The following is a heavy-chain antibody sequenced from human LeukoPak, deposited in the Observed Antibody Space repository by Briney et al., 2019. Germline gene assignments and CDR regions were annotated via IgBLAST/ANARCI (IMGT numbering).Heavy chain of an antibody. D-gene: IGHD3-3*01. CDR2: ISGRGSGGST. V-gene: IGHV3-23*01. CDR1: GFTFSSSA. Sequence: GGSLRLSCAASGFTFSSSAMSWVRQAPGKGLEWVSSISGRGSGGSTHYADSVKGRFSISRDNSKNTLYLQMNSLRAEDTAVYYCARDRNTDFWSGYYTNYFDYWGQGTLITVSS. CDR3: ARDRNTDFWSGYYTNYFDY. J-gene: IGHJ4*02.